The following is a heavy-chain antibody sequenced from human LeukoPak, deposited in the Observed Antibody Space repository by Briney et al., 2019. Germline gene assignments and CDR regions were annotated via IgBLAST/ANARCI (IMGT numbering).Heavy chain of an antibody. V-gene: IGHV4-34*01. CDR1: GGSFTGYY. Sequence: SETLSLTCAVYGGSFTGYYWNWIRQPPGKGLEWIGEIEHSGSTKYNPSLRSRVTISVDTSKNQFSLKLSSVTAADTAVYYRARDLRIGRYFDYWGQGTLVTVSS. D-gene: IGHD1-26*01. CDR2: IEHSGST. J-gene: IGHJ4*02. CDR3: ARDLRIGRYFDY.